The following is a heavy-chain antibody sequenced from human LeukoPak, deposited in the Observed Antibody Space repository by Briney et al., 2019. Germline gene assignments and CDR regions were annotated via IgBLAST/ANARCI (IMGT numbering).Heavy chain of an antibody. CDR3: AKKRSSGGATQFDY. J-gene: IGHJ4*02. V-gene: IGHV3-23*01. CDR1: GFTFSSYG. D-gene: IGHD2-15*01. CDR2: TSCSGDDT. Sequence: GGSLRLSCVASGFTFSSYGMSWVRQAPGKGLEWVSSTSCSGDDTYYADSVKGRFTLSRDNSKNTLYLQMNSLRADDTAVYYCAKKRSSGGATQFDYWGQGTLVTVSS.